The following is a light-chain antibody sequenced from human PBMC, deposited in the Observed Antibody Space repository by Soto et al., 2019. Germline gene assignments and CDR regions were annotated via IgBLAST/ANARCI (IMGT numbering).Light chain of an antibody. V-gene: IGKV3D-15*01. Sequence: IVMTQSPATLSASLRERVTLSCRASQSVRKDLAWYHQKPRQAPRLLIYAASARATGVPDRFSGSGSGTDFTLIINSLQSDDFGVYYCQQYHNWPPSTFGQGTNLEL. CDR2: AAS. J-gene: IGKJ2*01. CDR1: QSVRKD. CDR3: QQYHNWPPST.